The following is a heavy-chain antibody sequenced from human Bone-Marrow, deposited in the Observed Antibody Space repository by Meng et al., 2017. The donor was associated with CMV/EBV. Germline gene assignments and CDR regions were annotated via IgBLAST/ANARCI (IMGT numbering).Heavy chain of an antibody. Sequence: GGSLRLSCAASGFTFSGYWMYWVRQAPGKGLVWVSHINTDGSSTVYAGSVKVRFTISRDNAKNTLYLQMNSLRAEDTAFYDCANELCYNWNYDYWGQGTLVTVSS. CDR3: ANELCYNWNYDY. D-gene: IGHD1-7*01. J-gene: IGHJ4*02. CDR1: GFTFSGYW. CDR2: INTDGSST. V-gene: IGHV3-74*01.